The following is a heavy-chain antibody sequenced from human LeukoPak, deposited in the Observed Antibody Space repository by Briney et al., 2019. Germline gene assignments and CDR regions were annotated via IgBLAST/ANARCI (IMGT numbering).Heavy chain of an antibody. CDR2: ISGDGGNT. J-gene: IGHJ4*02. CDR1: GFTFSNWA. V-gene: IGHV3-23*01. CDR3: AKWAGSGGHTSYWFGPFDF. D-gene: IGHD3-10*01. Sequence: YPGGSLRLSCAASGFTFSNWAITWVRQAPGMGLEWVSSISGDGGNTYYADSVKGRFTVSRDNSKNTLYLQMNSLRVEDTDVYYCAKWAGSGGHTSYWFGPFDFWGQGTLVTVSP.